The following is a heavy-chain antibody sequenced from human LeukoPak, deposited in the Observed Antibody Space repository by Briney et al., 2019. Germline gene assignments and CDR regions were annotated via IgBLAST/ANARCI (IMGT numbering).Heavy chain of an antibody. CDR2: ISYVGSNK. Sequence: GRSLRLSCAASGFTFSSYAMRWVRQAPGKGLEWVAVISYVGSNKYYADSVKGRFTISRDKSKNTLYLQMNSLRAEDTAVYYCARDHRGYCSSTSCPEGYWGQGTLVTVSS. V-gene: IGHV3-30-3*01. J-gene: IGHJ4*02. D-gene: IGHD2-2*01. CDR3: ARDHRGYCSSTSCPEGY. CDR1: GFTFSSYA.